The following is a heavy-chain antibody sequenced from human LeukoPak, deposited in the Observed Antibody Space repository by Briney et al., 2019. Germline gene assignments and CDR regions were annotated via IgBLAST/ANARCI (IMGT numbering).Heavy chain of an antibody. D-gene: IGHD3-22*01. Sequence: PSETLSLTCAVYGGSFSGYYWSWIRQPPGKGLEWIGYIYYSGSTNYNPSLKSRVTISVDTSKNQFSLKLSSVTAADTAVYYCAREGTAVVSWGRGTLVTVSS. CDR2: IYYSGST. CDR1: GGSFSGYY. J-gene: IGHJ2*01. V-gene: IGHV4-59*01. CDR3: AREGTAVVS.